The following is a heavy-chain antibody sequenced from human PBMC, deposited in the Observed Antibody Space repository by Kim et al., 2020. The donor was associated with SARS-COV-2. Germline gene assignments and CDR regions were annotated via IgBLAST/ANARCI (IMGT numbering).Heavy chain of an antibody. CDR1: GFTFSNYW. Sequence: GGSLRLSCAASGFTFSNYWMTWVRQAPGKGLEWVATIKENGDSVKGRFTISRDNAKNSLHLQMNSLRVEDTAVYYFARATGDYWGQGTLVTGSS. D-gene: IGHD3-10*01. CDR2: IKENG. CDR3: ARATGDY. J-gene: IGHJ4*02. V-gene: IGHV3-7*01.